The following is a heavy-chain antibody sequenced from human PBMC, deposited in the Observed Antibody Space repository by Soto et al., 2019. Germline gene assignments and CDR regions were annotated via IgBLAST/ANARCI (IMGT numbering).Heavy chain of an antibody. J-gene: IGHJ4*02. Sequence: LRLSCAASGFTFSSYAMSWVRQAPGKGLEWVSAISGSGGSTYYADSVKGRFTISRDNSKNTLYLQMDSLRAEDTAVYYCAKDPYSSGWYVYWGQGTLVTVSS. CDR2: ISGSGGST. V-gene: IGHV3-23*01. CDR1: GFTFSSYA. CDR3: AKDPYSSGWYVY. D-gene: IGHD6-19*01.